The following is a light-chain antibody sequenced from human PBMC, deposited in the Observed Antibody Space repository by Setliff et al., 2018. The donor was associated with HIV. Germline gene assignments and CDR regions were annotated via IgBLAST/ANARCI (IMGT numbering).Light chain of an antibody. V-gene: IGLV2-11*01. Sequence: QFVLTQPRSVSGSPGQSVTISCTGTSSDVGGYNYVSWYQQHPGKAPKLMIYDVSNRPSGVSNRFSGSNSGNTASLTISGLQAEDEADYYCSSYTSNNSGVFGTGTKVTVL. CDR2: DVS. J-gene: IGLJ1*01. CDR3: SSYTSNNSGV. CDR1: SSDVGGYNY.